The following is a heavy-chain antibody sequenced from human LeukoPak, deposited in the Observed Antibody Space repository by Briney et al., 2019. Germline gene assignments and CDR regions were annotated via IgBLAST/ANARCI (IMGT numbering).Heavy chain of an antibody. CDR3: ARGQSSGWYGRSLHFDY. V-gene: IGHV4-39*07. CDR1: GGSISSSSYY. J-gene: IGHJ4*02. Sequence: SETLSLTCTVSGGSISSSSYYWGWIRQPPGKGLEWIGSIYYSGSTNYNPSLKSRVTISVDTSKNQFSLKLSSVTAADTAVYYCARGQSSGWYGRSLHFDYWGQGTLVTVSS. CDR2: IYYSGST. D-gene: IGHD6-19*01.